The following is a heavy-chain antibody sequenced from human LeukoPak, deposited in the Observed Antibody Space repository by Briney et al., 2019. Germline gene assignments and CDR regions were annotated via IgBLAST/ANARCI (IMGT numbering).Heavy chain of an antibody. Sequence: PGGSLRLSCAASGSTFSSYEMNWVRQAPGKGLEWVSSISSSSSYIYYADSVKGRFTISRDNAKNSLYLQMNSLRAEDTAVYYCARDLRVTAAGFGENAFDIWGQGTMVTVSS. CDR1: GSTFSSYE. D-gene: IGHD6-13*01. CDR3: ARDLRVTAAGFGENAFDI. V-gene: IGHV3-21*01. J-gene: IGHJ3*02. CDR2: ISSSSSYI.